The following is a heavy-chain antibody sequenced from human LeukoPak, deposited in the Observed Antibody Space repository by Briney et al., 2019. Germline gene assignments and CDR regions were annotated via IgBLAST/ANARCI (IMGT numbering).Heavy chain of an antibody. CDR2: ISSSSSTI. Sequence: PGGSLRLSCAASGFTFSSYSMNSVRQAPGKGLEWVSYISSSSSTIYYADSVKGRFTISRDNAKNSLYLQMNSLRAEDTAVYYCARDGGRGYSGYDTYYYYGMDVWGQGTTVTVSS. J-gene: IGHJ6*02. CDR3: ARDGGRGYSGYDTYYYYGMDV. V-gene: IGHV3-48*01. D-gene: IGHD5-12*01. CDR1: GFTFSSYS.